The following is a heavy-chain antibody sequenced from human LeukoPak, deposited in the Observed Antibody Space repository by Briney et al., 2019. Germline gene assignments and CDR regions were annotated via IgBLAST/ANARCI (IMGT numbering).Heavy chain of an antibody. CDR2: INPGGGST. D-gene: IGHD2-15*01. J-gene: IGHJ1*01. Sequence: GASVKVSCKAAGYIFTNYYLHWVRQAPGQGLEWMGIINPGGGSTSYAQKFQGRVTMTRDTSTRTVYTELSSLRSEDTAVYYCARDSSDIRSLIAHWGQGTLVTVSS. CDR3: ARDSSDIRSLIAH. CDR1: GYIFTNYY. V-gene: IGHV1-46*01.